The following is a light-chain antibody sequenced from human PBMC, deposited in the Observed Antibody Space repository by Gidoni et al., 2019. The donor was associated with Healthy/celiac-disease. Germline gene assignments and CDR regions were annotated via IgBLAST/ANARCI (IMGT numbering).Light chain of an antibody. CDR1: SSDVGGYNY. CDR3: SSYTSSSTRV. Sequence: QSALTQPASVSGSPGQSITISCPGTSSDVGGYNYVPWYQQHPGKAPKLMIYEVSTRPSGVPDRVSGSKSGNTASLTISGLQAEDEADYYCSSYTSSSTRVFGGGTKLTV. CDR2: EVS. V-gene: IGLV2-14*01. J-gene: IGLJ3*02.